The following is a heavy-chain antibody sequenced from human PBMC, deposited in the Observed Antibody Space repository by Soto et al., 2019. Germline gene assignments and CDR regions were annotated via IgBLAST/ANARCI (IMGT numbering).Heavy chain of an antibody. Sequence: QVQLVQSGAEVRKPGSSVKVSCKASGDSFSFYAINWVRQAPGQGLEWMGGIIPIFDTTNYAQKLQGRITITADESTNTSYMDLGSLRSEDTAVYYCASPRYSGRYFDYWGQGTLVTVSS. J-gene: IGHJ4*02. CDR3: ASPRYSGRYFDY. D-gene: IGHD1-26*01. CDR1: GDSFSFYA. CDR2: IIPIFDTT. V-gene: IGHV1-69*01.